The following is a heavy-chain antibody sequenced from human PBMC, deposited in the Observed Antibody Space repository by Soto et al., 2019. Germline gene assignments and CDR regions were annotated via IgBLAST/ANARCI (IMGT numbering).Heavy chain of an antibody. Sequence: GGSLRLSCAASGFTFSTYDMSWVRQAPGKGLEWVSAISGNGGSTYADSVKGRFTISRDNSKDTLYLQMNSLRADDTAVYYCARAGSNYFASGSYLPYYMDVWGKGTTVTVSS. CDR1: GFTFSTYD. J-gene: IGHJ6*03. CDR3: ARAGSNYFASGSYLPYYMDV. CDR2: ISGNGGST. D-gene: IGHD3-10*01. V-gene: IGHV3-23*01.